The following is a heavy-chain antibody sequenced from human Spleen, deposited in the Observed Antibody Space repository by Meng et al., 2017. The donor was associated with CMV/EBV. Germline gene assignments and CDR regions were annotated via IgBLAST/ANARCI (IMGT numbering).Heavy chain of an antibody. CDR2: IYWDDDK. D-gene: IGHD2-15*01. J-gene: IGHJ4*02. Sequence: GCSLSPSGRGVGWIRQPPGKALEWLALIYWDDDKRYSPSLKSRLTITKDTSKNQVVLTMTNMDPVDTATYYCAHRDYCSGGTCTFDYWGQGTLVTVSS. CDR3: AHRDYCSGGTCTFDY. V-gene: IGHV2-5*02. CDR1: GCSLSPSGRG.